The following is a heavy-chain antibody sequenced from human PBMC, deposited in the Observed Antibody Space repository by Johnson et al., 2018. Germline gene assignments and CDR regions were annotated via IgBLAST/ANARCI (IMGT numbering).Heavy chain of an antibody. Sequence: VQLVQSGGGVVRPGGSLRLSCAASGFTFDDYGMSWVRQAPGKGLEWVSGINWNGGSTGYADSVKGRFTISRDNAKNSLYMQMNSLRAEDTALYPCAGSKGGSDYGVFDIWGQGTMVTVSS. V-gene: IGHV3-20*01. CDR1: GFTFDDYG. D-gene: IGHD1-26*01. CDR3: AGSKGGSDYGVFDI. J-gene: IGHJ3*02. CDR2: INWNGGST.